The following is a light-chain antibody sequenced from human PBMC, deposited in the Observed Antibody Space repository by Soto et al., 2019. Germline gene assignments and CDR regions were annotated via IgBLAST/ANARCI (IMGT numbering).Light chain of an antibody. CDR2: DVT. CDR1: SSDVGGYNY. Sequence: QSVLTQPRSVSGSPGQSVTISCTGTSSDVGGYNYVSWYQLHPGKAPKLMIYDVTKRPSGVPDRFSGSKSGNTASLTISGLQAEDEADYYCCSYAGSPYVFGTGTKVTVL. CDR3: CSYAGSPYV. J-gene: IGLJ1*01. V-gene: IGLV2-11*01.